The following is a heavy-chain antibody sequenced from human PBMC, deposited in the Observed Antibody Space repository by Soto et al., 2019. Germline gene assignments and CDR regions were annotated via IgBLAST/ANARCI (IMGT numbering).Heavy chain of an antibody. Sequence: SETLSLTCTVSGGPISSYYWSWIRQPPGKGLEWIGYIFSSGTTYYNPSLKSRLTMSLDASQNQFSLKLNSLTDADTAVYFCARVPSPFDYYYAMDVWGQGTTVTVSS. V-gene: IGHV4-59*08. J-gene: IGHJ6*02. CDR3: ARVPSPFDYYYAMDV. CDR2: IFSSGTT. CDR1: GGPISSYY. D-gene: IGHD3-16*01.